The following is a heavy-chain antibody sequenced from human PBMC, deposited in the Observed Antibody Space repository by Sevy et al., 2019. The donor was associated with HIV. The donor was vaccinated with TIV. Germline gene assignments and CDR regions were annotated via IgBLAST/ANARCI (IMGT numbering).Heavy chain of an antibody. V-gene: IGHV4-39*01. Sequence: TLSLTCTVSGDSISSQSYYWAWIRQSPGKGLEWIASIYYTGSSYYNLSLRGRVTISVDTSKEQISLKLSSVTAADTAVYFCARQVRFSGVIINHFDYWGHGTLVTVSS. CDR2: IYYTGSS. CDR3: ARQVRFSGVIINHFDY. J-gene: IGHJ4*01. D-gene: IGHD3-3*01. CDR1: GDSISSQSYY.